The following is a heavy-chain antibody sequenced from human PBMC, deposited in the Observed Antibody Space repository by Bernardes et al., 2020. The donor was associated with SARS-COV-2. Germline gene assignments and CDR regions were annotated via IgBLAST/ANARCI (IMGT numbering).Heavy chain of an antibody. CDR3: VRAVWGIWYFDL. J-gene: IGHJ2*01. D-gene: IGHD3-16*01. CDR2: INYSGST. CDR1: GGSLSGYY. Sequence: SETLSLTCAVYGGSLSGYYWNWIRQPPGKGLEWIGEINYSGSTNYNPSLKSRVTISIDTSKNQLSLKLSSVTAADMAVYYCVRAVWGIWYFDLWGRGTLVTVSS. V-gene: IGHV4-34*01.